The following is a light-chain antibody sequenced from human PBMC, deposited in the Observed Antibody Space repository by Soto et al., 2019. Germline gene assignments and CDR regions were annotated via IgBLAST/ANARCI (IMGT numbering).Light chain of an antibody. V-gene: IGLV2-8*01. CDR2: EVN. CDR3: SSYAGSSNV. Sequence: QSALTPPPSASGSTGQSFAISCTGTSSDVGGYNYVSWYQQHPGKAPKLMIYEVNKRPSGVPDRFSGSKSGNTASLTVSGLQAEDEADYYCSSYAGSSNVFGTGTKVTVL. CDR1: SSDVGGYNY. J-gene: IGLJ1*01.